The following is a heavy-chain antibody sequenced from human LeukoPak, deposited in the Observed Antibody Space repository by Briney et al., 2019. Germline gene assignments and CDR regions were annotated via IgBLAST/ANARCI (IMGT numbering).Heavy chain of an antibody. J-gene: IGHJ4*02. CDR3: ARDSGCSGGSCYPYYDY. D-gene: IGHD2-15*01. V-gene: IGHV3-48*03. CDR2: ISSSGSTI. Sequence: GGSLRLSCAASGFTFSSYEMNWVRQSPGKGLEWVSYISSSGSTIYYAVSVKGRFTISRDNAKNSMYLQMNSLRAEDTAIYYCARDSGCSGGSCYPYYDYWGQGTLVTVSS. CDR1: GFTFSSYE.